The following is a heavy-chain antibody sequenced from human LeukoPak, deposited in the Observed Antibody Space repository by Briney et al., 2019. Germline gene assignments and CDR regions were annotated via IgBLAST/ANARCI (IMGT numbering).Heavy chain of an antibody. CDR3: AKAFYDFWSGHTYPFDY. CDR2: ISSSSTYI. CDR1: GFTFSTYS. Sequence: GSLRLSCAASGFTFSTYSMNWVRQAPGKGLEWVSSISSSSTYIYYADSVKGRFTISRDNSKNTLYLQMNSLRAEDTAVYYCAKAFYDFWSGHTYPFDYWGQGTLVTVSS. V-gene: IGHV3-21*01. D-gene: IGHD3-3*01. J-gene: IGHJ4*02.